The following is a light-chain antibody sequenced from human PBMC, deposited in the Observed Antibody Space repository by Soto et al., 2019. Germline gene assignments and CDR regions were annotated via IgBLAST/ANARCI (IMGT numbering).Light chain of an antibody. CDR3: QHYNSYSEA. Sequence: DLQMTQSPSTLSASIGDTVTITCRASQRISTWLAWYQQKPGKAPKLLIYEASTLETGVPSRFSGSGSGTEFTLTISSLQPDDFATYYCQHYNSYSEAFGQGTKVELK. J-gene: IGKJ1*01. CDR2: EAS. CDR1: QRISTW. V-gene: IGKV1-5*03.